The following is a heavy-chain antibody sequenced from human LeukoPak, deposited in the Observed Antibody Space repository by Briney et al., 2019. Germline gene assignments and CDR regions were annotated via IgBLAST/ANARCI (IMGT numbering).Heavy chain of an antibody. CDR1: GYTFTSYD. V-gene: IGHV1-8*01. D-gene: IGHD1-26*01. J-gene: IGHJ4*02. Sequence: ASVKVSCKASGYTFTSYDFNWVREANGQGLEWMGWMNPNSGNTCYAQKCQGRVTMTRNTSISTAYMELGSLRSEDTGVYYCAVLKLGATTPFDYRGPGTLVTVSS. CDR2: MNPNSGNT. CDR3: AVLKLGATTPFDY.